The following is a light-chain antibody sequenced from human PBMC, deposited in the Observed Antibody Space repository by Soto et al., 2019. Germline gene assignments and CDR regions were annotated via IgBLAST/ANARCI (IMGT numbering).Light chain of an antibody. CDR3: QQYEYWPPT. V-gene: IGKV3-15*01. CDR2: AAS. Sequence: VMTQSPATLSVSPGXSXTLSCWASQSVSSNLAWYQQKPGQAPKLLIYAASTLQSGIPSRFSGSGSGTEFTFTISSLQPEDFVTYYCQQYEYWPPTFGHGTKVDIK. CDR1: QSVSSN. J-gene: IGKJ1*01.